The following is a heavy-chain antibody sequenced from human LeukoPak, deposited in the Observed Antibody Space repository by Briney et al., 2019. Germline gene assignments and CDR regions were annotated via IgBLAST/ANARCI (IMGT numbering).Heavy chain of an antibody. J-gene: IGHJ3*02. CDR2: IYYSGST. D-gene: IGHD6-19*01. Sequence: SETLSLTCAVYGGSFSGYYWSWIRQPPGKGLEWIGYIYYSGSTNYNPSLKSRVTISVDTSKNQFSLKLSSVTAADTAVYYCARDFERSSGWYGAFDIWGQGTMVTVSS. CDR3: ARDFERSSGWYGAFDI. V-gene: IGHV4-59*01. CDR1: GGSFSGYY.